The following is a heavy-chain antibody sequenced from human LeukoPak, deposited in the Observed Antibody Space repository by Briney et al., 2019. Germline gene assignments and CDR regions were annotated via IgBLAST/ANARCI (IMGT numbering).Heavy chain of an antibody. D-gene: IGHD3-22*01. CDR3: AKEGYYDSSGYYFNVFDI. Sequence: GGSLRLSCAASGITFTTYWMTWVRQAPGKGLEWVANINQDGSKTCYMDSMKGRFTISRDNAKNTLYLQMNSLRAEDTAVYYCAKEGYYDSSGYYFNVFDIWGQGTMVTVSS. CDR1: GITFTTYW. J-gene: IGHJ3*02. V-gene: IGHV3-7*01. CDR2: INQDGSKT.